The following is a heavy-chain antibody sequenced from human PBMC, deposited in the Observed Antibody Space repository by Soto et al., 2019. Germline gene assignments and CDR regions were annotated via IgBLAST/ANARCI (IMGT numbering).Heavy chain of an antibody. Sequence: SETLSLTCTVSGGSISSGGYYWSWIRQHPGKGLEWIGYIYYSGSTYYNPSLKSRVTISVDTSKNQFSLKLSSVTAADTAVYYCARDQTYYYDSSGYFYGMDVWGQGTTVTVSS. CDR3: ARDQTYYYDSSGYFYGMDV. J-gene: IGHJ6*02. CDR2: IYYSGST. V-gene: IGHV4-31*03. CDR1: GGSISSGGYY. D-gene: IGHD3-22*01.